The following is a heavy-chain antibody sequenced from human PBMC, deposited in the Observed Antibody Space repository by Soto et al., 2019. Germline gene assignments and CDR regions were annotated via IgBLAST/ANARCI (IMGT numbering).Heavy chain of an antibody. V-gene: IGHV3-48*02. D-gene: IGHD2-21*02. Sequence: VESGGGLVYPGGSLRLSCVASGFRFSDHSMNWVRQAPGKGLQWISYISSNSDTTYYAYSVKGRFTVSRDNAKNALFLQMNSLRDDDTATYYCARLPKGSLVTAWGQGARVTVSS. CDR3: ARLPKGSLVTA. J-gene: IGHJ4*02. CDR2: ISSNSDTT. CDR1: GFRFSDHS.